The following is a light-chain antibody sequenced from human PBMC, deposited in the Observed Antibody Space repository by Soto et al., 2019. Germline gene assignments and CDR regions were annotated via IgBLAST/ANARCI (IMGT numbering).Light chain of an antibody. Sequence: TRAPATLSLAPGERVTLSCRASESVSTNLAWYQQKAGQAPRLLIYGASTRATGIPARFSGSGSGSEFTLTISGLQSEDFAVYYCQQDNDRHPITSGQGTRLEI. CDR1: ESVSTN. V-gene: IGKV3-15*01. CDR2: GAS. J-gene: IGKJ5*01. CDR3: QQDNDRHPIT.